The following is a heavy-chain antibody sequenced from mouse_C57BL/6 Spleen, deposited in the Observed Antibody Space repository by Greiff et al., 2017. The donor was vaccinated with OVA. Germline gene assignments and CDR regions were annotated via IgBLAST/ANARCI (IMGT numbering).Heavy chain of an antibody. CDR1: GFSLSTSGMG. Sequence: QVTLKVSGPGILQSSQTLSLTCSFSGFSLSTSGMGVSWIRHPSGKGLEWLAHIYWDDDKHYNPSLKSRLTIAKDTSRNQVFLKITRVDTAATATYYCARADYGSFDYWGQGTTLTVSS. J-gene: IGHJ2*01. CDR2: IYWDDDK. D-gene: IGHD1-1*01. CDR3: ARADYGSFDY. V-gene: IGHV8-12*01.